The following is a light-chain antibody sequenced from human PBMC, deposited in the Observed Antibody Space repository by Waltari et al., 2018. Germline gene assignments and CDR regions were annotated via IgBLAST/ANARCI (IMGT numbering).Light chain of an antibody. J-gene: IGLJ1*01. CDR2: EVN. CDR3: ASFTSRSTRV. CDR1: DHDIGYYDF. V-gene: IGLV2-14*01. Sequence: QSALTQPASVSGSPGQSITISCTGTDHDIGYYDFVSWYQQHPGKAPKLIIFEVNDRPSGVSFRLSGSKSGNTASLTISGLQPEDEAEYYCASFTSRSTRVFGSGTQVTVL.